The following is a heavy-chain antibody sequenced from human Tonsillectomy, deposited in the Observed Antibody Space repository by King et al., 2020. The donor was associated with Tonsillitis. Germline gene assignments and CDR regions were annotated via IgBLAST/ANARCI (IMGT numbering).Heavy chain of an antibody. CDR1: GFTFSDYY. CDR2: ISSSGNTI. CDR3: ATRRYSYGSGTDY. Sequence: VQLVESGGGLVKPGGSLRLSCAASGFTFSDYYMNWVRQAPGKGLEWVSYISSSGNTIYYADSVKGRFTISRDNAKNSLYLQMNSLRAEDTAVYYCATRRYSYGSGTDYWGQGTLVTVSS. J-gene: IGHJ4*02. V-gene: IGHV3-11*01. D-gene: IGHD3-10*01.